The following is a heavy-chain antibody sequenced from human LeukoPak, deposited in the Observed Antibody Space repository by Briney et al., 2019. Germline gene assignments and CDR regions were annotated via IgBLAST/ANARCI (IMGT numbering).Heavy chain of an antibody. J-gene: IGHJ4*02. CDR2: IYYSGST. Sequence: PSETLSLTCTVSGGSISSYYWSWIRQPPGKGLEWIGYIYYSGSTNYNPSLKSRVTISVDTSKNQFSLKLSSVTAADTAVYYCARGPPRSKYYYDSSGYYQQYYFDYWGQGTLVTVSS. CDR1: GGSISSYY. D-gene: IGHD3-22*01. CDR3: ARGPPRSKYYYDSSGYYQQYYFDY. V-gene: IGHV4-59*12.